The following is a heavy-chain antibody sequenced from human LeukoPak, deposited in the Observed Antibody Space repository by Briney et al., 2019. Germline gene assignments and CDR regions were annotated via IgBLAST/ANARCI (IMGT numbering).Heavy chain of an antibody. Sequence: GASVKVSCKASGYTFTSYGISWVRQAPGQGLEWMGWISGYNGNTDYAQKLQGRVTMTTDTSTSTAYMELRSLRSDDTAVYYCARDPDYDFLPFDIWGQGTMVTVSS. V-gene: IGHV1-18*01. CDR2: ISGYNGNT. D-gene: IGHD3-3*01. J-gene: IGHJ3*02. CDR1: GYTFTSYG. CDR3: ARDPDYDFLPFDI.